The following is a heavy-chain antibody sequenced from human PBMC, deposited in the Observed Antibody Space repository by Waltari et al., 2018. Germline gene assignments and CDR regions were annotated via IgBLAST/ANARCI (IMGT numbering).Heavy chain of an antibody. D-gene: IGHD2-2*01. J-gene: IGHJ4*02. CDR1: GYTFTSYG. CDR3: ARGGLGYCSSTSCYVGGGY. Sequence: QVQLVQSGAEVKKPGASVKVSCKASGYTFTSYGISRVRQAPGQALEWMGWISSYNGNTNFAQKRQGRVTMTTDTSTSTAYMELRSLRSDDTAVYYCARGGLGYCSSTSCYVGGGYWGQGTLVTVSS. CDR2: ISSYNGNT. V-gene: IGHV1-18*01.